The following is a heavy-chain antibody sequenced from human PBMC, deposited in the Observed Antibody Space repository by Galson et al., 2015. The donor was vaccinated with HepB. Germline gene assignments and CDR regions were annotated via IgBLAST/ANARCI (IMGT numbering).Heavy chain of an antibody. V-gene: IGHV3-13*01. D-gene: IGHD6-19*01. Sequence: SLRLSCAASGFTFSSYDMHWVRQATGKGLEWVSAIGTAGDTYYPGSVKGRFTISRENAKNSLYLQMNSLRAGDTAVYYCARGMDDRAVAGTGAFDIWGQGTMVTVSS. CDR1: GFTFSSYD. CDR2: IGTAGDT. CDR3: ARGMDDRAVAGTGAFDI. J-gene: IGHJ3*02.